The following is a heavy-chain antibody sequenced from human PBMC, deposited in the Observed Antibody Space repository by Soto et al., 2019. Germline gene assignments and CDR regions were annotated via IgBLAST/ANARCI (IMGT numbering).Heavy chain of an antibody. CDR2: MNPNSGNT. D-gene: IGHD3-22*01. J-gene: IGHJ6*04. CDR3: ARGAVMGITLCGVASIGCYHGMDV. Sequence: ASVKVSCKASGYTFPSNDINWVRQAPGQGLEWMGWMNPNSGNTGYAQKFQGRLTMTRNTSVTTAYMELSGLRSEDTAIYYCARGAVMGITLCGVASIGCYHGMDVWGKGTTVTVSS. CDR1: GYTFPSND. V-gene: IGHV1-8*01.